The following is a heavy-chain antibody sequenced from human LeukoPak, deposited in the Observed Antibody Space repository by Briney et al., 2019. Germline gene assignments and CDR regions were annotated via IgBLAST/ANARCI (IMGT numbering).Heavy chain of an antibody. V-gene: IGHV4-4*07. J-gene: IGHJ6*03. CDR3: ARDRRFGELFSVAYYYYMDV. CDR1: GGSISSYY. CDR2: IYTSGST. D-gene: IGHD3-10*01. Sequence: PSEALSLTCTVSGGSISSYYWSWIRQPAGKGLEWIGRIYTSGSTNYNPSLKSRVTMSVDTSKNQFSLKLSSVTAADTAVYYCARDRRFGELFSVAYYYYMDVWGKGTTVTISS.